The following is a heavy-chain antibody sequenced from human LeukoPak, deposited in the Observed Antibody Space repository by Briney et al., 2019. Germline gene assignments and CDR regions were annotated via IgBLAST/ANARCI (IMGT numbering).Heavy chain of an antibody. CDR3: ASLRSGYYYGSGSYFRT. CDR1: GYTFTSYA. J-gene: IGHJ3*01. V-gene: IGHV7-4-1*02. CDR2: INTNTGNP. D-gene: IGHD3-10*01. Sequence: ASVKVSCKASGYTFTSYAMNWVRQAPGQGLEWMGWINTNTGNPTYAQGFTGRFAFSLDTSVSTAYLQISSLKAEDTAVYYCASLRSGYYYGSGSYFRTWGQGTMVTVSS.